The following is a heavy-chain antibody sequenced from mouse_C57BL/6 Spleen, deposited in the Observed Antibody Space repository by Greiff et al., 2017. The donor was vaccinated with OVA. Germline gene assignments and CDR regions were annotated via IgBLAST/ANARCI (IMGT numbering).Heavy chain of an antibody. Sequence: EVKLEESGGGLVKPGGSLKLSCAASGFTFSSYTMSWVRQTPEKRLEWVATISGGGGNTYYPDSVKGRFTISRDNAKNTLYLQMSSLRSEDTALYYCARQLRPSYYFDYWGQGTTLTVSS. J-gene: IGHJ2*01. CDR2: ISGGGGNT. CDR1: GFTFSSYT. V-gene: IGHV5-9*01. CDR3: ARQLRPSYYFDY. D-gene: IGHD3-2*02.